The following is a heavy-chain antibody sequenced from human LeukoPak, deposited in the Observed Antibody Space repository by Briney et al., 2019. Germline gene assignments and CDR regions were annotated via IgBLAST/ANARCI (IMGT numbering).Heavy chain of an antibody. CDR1: GFTFSTYA. D-gene: IGHD2-15*01. Sequence: GGSLRLSCAASGFTFSTYAMSWVRQAPGKGLEWVSAISGSGGSTYYADSVKGRFTISRDNSKNTLYLQMNSLRAEDTAVYYCAAGRVPEYFQHWGQGTLFTVSS. J-gene: IGHJ1*01. CDR2: ISGSGGST. CDR3: AAGRVPEYFQH. V-gene: IGHV3-23*01.